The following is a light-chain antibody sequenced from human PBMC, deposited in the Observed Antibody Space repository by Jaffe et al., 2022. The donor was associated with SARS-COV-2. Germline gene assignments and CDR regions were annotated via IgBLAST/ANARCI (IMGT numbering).Light chain of an antibody. J-gene: IGKJ5*01. V-gene: IGKV3-11*01. Sequence: DTVLTQSPATLSLSPGGRATLSCRASQSVGISLAWYQQKPGQAPRLFIYDASNRVKGIPTRFSGSGSGTDFTLTISSLEPEDFAVYYCQQCTNWPITFGQGTRLEIK. CDR1: QSVGIS. CDR2: DAS. CDR3: QQCTNWPIT.